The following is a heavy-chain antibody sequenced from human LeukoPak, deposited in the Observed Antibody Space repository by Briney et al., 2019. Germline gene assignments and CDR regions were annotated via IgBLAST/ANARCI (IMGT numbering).Heavy chain of an antibody. CDR2: ISYDGSNK. Sequence: GGSLRLSCAASGFTFSSYGMHWVRQAPGKGLEWVAVISYDGSNKYYADSVKGRFTISRDNSKNTLYLHMNSLRAEDTAVYYCAKVWTFYGSGSYYNHNPSDYWGQGTLVTVSS. CDR1: GFTFSSYG. V-gene: IGHV3-30*18. D-gene: IGHD3-10*01. J-gene: IGHJ4*02. CDR3: AKVWTFYGSGSYYNHNPSDY.